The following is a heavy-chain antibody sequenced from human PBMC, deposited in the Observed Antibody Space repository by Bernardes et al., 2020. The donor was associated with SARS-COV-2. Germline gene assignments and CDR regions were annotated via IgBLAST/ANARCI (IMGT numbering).Heavy chain of an antibody. CDR3: AQGYGGNYRFDY. CDR2: VNWNGAYT. Sequence: GGSLRLSCAASGVTFDDYSMHWVRQAPGKGLEWVGVVNWNGAYTYYADSVKGRFTISRENSKNSLYLQMNSLRTEDTALYYCAQGYGGNYRFDYWGQGTLVTVSS. J-gene: IGHJ4*02. CDR1: GVTFDDYS. D-gene: IGHD4-4*01. V-gene: IGHV3-43*01.